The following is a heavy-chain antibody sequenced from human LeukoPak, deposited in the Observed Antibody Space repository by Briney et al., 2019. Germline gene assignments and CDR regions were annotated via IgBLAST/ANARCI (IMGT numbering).Heavy chain of an antibody. Sequence: GRSLRLSCAASGFTFSSYAMHWVRQAPGKGLEYVSAISSNGGSTYYANSVKGRFTISRDNSKNTLYLQMGSLRAEDMAVYYCARSEEYCGGDCYSYFDYWGQGTLVTVSS. CDR3: ARSEEYCGGDCYSYFDY. CDR1: GFTFSSYA. J-gene: IGHJ4*02. D-gene: IGHD2-21*02. V-gene: IGHV3-64*01. CDR2: ISSNGGST.